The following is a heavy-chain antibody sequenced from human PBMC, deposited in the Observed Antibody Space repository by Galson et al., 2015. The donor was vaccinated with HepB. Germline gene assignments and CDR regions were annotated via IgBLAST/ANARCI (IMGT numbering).Heavy chain of an antibody. V-gene: IGHV1-18*01. CDR1: GYTFTSYG. D-gene: IGHD7-27*01. Sequence: SVKVSCKASGYTFTSYGISWVRQAPGQGLEWMGWISAYNGNTNYAQKLQGRVTMTTDTSTSTAYMELRSLRSDDTAVYYCARDLIPKNWDDWYFDLWGRGTLVTVSS. CDR2: ISAYNGNT. J-gene: IGHJ2*01. CDR3: ARDLIPKNWDDWYFDL.